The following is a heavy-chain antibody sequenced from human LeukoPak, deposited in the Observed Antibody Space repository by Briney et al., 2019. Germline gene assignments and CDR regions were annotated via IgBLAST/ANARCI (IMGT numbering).Heavy chain of an antibody. Sequence: GGSLRLSCSASGFTFSDYNINWVRQAPGKGLEWVSYVSSDFNTIYYADSVKGRFTISRDKANNTLYLQMNSLRADDTAVYYCARPLGGNYYYNGMVVWGQGTTVTVSS. V-gene: IGHV3-48*01. CDR1: GFTFSDYN. CDR3: ARPLGGNYYYNGMVV. CDR2: VSSDFNTI. J-gene: IGHJ6*02. D-gene: IGHD3-16*01.